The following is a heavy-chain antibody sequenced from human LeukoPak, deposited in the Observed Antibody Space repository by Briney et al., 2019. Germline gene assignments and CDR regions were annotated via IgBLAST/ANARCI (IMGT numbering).Heavy chain of an antibody. D-gene: IGHD3-22*01. CDR1: GLGFSSFS. CDR2: ITPTTSYI. V-gene: IGHV3-21*01. J-gene: IGHJ4*02. CDR3: ARLRRTSDSSGYYYYYDY. Sequence: GGSLRLSCAASGLGFSSFSFNCIRQAPGKGLEWVSSITPTTSYIYYADSVRGRFTISRENAKNSLYLQMNSLRAEDTAVYYCARLRRTSDSSGYYYYYDYWGQGTLVTVSS.